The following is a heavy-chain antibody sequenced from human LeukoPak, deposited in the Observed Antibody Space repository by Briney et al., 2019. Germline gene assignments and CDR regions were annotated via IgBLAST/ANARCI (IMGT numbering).Heavy chain of an antibody. D-gene: IGHD3-10*01. CDR3: ARAAYYYGLAKSWFDP. CDR1: GGSFSGYY. CDR2: INHSGST. J-gene: IGHJ5*02. Sequence: SETLSLTCAVYGGSFSGYYWSWIRQPPGKGLEWIGEINHSGSTNYNPSLKSRATISVDTSKNQFSLKLSSVTAADTAVYYCARAAYYYGLAKSWFDPWGQGTLVTVSS. V-gene: IGHV4-34*01.